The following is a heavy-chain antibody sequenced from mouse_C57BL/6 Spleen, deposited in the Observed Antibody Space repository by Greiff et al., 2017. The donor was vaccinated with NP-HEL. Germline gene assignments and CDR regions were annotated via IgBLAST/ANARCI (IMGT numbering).Heavy chain of an antibody. V-gene: IGHV6-3*01. J-gene: IGHJ3*01. Sequence: EVQGVESGGGLVQPGGSMKLSCVASGFTFSNYWMNWVRQSPEKRLEWVAQIRLKSDNYATHYAESVKGRFTISRDDSKSSVYLQMNNLRAEDTGIYYCTRFYYDYGAWFAYWGQGTLVTVSA. CDR2: IRLKSDNYAT. CDR3: TRFYYDYGAWFAY. D-gene: IGHD2-4*01. CDR1: GFTFSNYW.